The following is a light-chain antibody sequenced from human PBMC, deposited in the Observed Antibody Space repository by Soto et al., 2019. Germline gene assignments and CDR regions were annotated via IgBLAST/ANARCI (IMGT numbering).Light chain of an antibody. J-gene: IGKJ4*01. V-gene: IGKV3D-7*01. CDR3: QHDYNLLT. CDR1: QSVSSSS. CDR2: GAS. Sequence: EIVLTQSPGTLSLSPGERSTLSCRASQSVSSSSLTWCQQKPGQATGLLIYGASTRATAIPARFSGSGSGTDFTLTVSSLQPEDFAVYYCQHDYNLLTFGGGTKVDI.